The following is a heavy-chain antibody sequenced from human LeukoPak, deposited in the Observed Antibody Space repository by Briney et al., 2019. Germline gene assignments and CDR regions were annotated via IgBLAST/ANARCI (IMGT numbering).Heavy chain of an antibody. J-gene: IGHJ4*02. CDR1: GFTFSNYG. V-gene: IGHV3-30*02. CDR2: IRYDGNNK. CDR3: ARVPLQLELYYFDY. D-gene: IGHD1-1*01. Sequence: GGSLRLSCAASGFTFSNYGMHWVRQTPGKGLEWMAYIRYDGNNKDCADSVKGRFSISRDNSKNTLYLQMNSLRAEDTAVYYCARVPLQLELYYFDYWGQGTLVTVSS.